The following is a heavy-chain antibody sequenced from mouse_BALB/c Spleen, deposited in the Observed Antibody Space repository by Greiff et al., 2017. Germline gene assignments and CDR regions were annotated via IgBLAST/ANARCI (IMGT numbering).Heavy chain of an antibody. V-gene: IGHV2-9*02. Sequence: VQLQQSGPGLVAPSQSLSITCTVSGSSLTSYGVHWVRQPPGKGLEWLGVIWAGGSTNYNSALMSRLSISKDNSKSQVFLKMNSLQTDDTAMYYCARDGSPYYYAMDYWGQGTSVTVSS. D-gene: IGHD1-1*02. CDR2: IWAGGST. J-gene: IGHJ4*01. CDR3: ARDGSPYYYAMDY. CDR1: GSSLTSYG.